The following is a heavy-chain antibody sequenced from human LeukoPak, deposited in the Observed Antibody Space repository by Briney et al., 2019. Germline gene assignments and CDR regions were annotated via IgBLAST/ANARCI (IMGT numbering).Heavy chain of an antibody. Sequence: GASVNISFKASGDSFTTSHMHWVRQAPGQGLEWMGKINPSGGSTTYAQQFQEKVSMTRDLSMSTVYMELSSLRSEDTAVYYCVRNCMQFTGLAYWGQGTLVTVSS. CDR2: INPSGGST. V-gene: IGHV1-46*01. CDR3: VRNCMQFTGLAY. CDR1: GDSFTTSH. D-gene: IGHD2-8*01. J-gene: IGHJ4*02.